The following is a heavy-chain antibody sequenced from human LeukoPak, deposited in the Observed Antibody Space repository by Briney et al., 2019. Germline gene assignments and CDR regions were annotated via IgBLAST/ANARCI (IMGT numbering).Heavy chain of an antibody. Sequence: PSETLSLTCTVSGGSISSSSYYWGWIRQPPGKGLEWIGSIYYSGSTYYNPSLKSRVTISVDTSKNQFSLKLSSVTAADTAVYYCARAIAARRLWFDPWGEGTLVTVSS. D-gene: IGHD6-6*01. CDR1: GGSISSSSYY. J-gene: IGHJ5*02. V-gene: IGHV4-39*07. CDR3: ARAIAARRLWFDP. CDR2: IYYSGST.